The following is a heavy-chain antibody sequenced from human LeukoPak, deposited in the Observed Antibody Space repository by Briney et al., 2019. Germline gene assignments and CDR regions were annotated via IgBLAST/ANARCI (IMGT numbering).Heavy chain of an antibody. CDR2: ISYDGSNK. CDR3: AKGNYDSSGYYYELFDY. J-gene: IGHJ4*02. D-gene: IGHD3-22*01. V-gene: IGHV3-30*18. Sequence: PGGSLRLPCAASGFTFSSYGMHWVRQAPGKGLEWVAVISYDGSNKYYADSVKGRFTISRDNSENTLYLQMNSLRAEDTAVYYCAKGNYDSSGYYYELFDYWGQGTLVTVSS. CDR1: GFTFSSYG.